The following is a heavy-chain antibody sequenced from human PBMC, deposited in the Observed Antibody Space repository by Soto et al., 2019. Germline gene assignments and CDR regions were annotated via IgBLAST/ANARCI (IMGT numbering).Heavy chain of an antibody. Sequence: PGGSLRLSCAASGFTFSSYWMSWVRQAPGKGLEWVANIKQDGSEKYYVDSVKGRFTISRDNAKDSLYLQMNSLRAEDTAVYYCARDPNYYDSSGYIDYWGQGTLVTVSS. CDR2: IKQDGSEK. CDR1: GFTFSSYW. CDR3: ARDPNYYDSSGYIDY. J-gene: IGHJ4*02. D-gene: IGHD3-22*01. V-gene: IGHV3-7*01.